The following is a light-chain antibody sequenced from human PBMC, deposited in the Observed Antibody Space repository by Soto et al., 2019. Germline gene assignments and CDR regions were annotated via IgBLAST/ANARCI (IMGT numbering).Light chain of an antibody. CDR3: QHYKDYSWT. V-gene: IGKV1-5*03. CDR1: QSISLW. J-gene: IGKJ1*01. CDR2: KTS. Sequence: DIHMTQSPSTLSASVGDRVTITCRASQSISLWVAWYQQKPGRAPNLLIYKTSSLETGVPSRVSGSGSGTELTLTISSLQPDDFATYYCQHYKDYSWTFGEGNKVEVK.